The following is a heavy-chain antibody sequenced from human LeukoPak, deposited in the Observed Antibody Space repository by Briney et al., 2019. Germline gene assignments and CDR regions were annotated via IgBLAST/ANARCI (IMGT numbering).Heavy chain of an antibody. CDR1: GFTSSNYA. J-gene: IGHJ4*02. CDR3: AKELRRSPTYYFDY. CDR2: ISGSGADT. Sequence: GGSLRLSCAASGFTSSNYAMNWVRQAPGRGLEWVSAISGSGADTYYADSVKGRFTISRDNSKNTLYLQMNSLRAEDTAIYFCAKELRRSPTYYFDYWGQGTLVTVSS. D-gene: IGHD2-15*01. V-gene: IGHV3-23*01.